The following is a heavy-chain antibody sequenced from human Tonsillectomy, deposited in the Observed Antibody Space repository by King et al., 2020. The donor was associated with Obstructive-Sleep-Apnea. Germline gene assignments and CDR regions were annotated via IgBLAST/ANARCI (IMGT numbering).Heavy chain of an antibody. D-gene: IGHD2-21*01. V-gene: IGHV3-30*02. J-gene: IGHJ6*02. Sequence: VQLVESGGGAVQPGRSLRLSCAASGFTFTDYGMHWVRQVPGKGLEWVSFIRSDGSSKYYTDTVKGRFTLSRDNSERHLFLQMNSLRPEDTGVYFCAKPIPVTDYCLMDVWGQGTTVTVSS. CDR3: AKPIPVTDYCLMDV. CDR1: GFTFTDYG. CDR2: IRSDGSSK.